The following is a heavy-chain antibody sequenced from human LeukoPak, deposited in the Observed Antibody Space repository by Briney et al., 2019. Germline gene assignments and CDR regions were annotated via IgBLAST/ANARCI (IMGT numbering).Heavy chain of an antibody. Sequence: GESLKISCKGSGYSFPSYWITWVRQVPGKGLEWMGIIYPGDSDTRYSPSFQGQVTISADKSISTAYLQWSSLKASDTAMYYCARLSPEYSSGWNDYWGQGTLVTVSS. CDR1: GYSFPSYW. V-gene: IGHV5-51*01. J-gene: IGHJ4*02. CDR3: ARLSPEYSSGWNDY. CDR2: IYPGDSDT. D-gene: IGHD6-19*01.